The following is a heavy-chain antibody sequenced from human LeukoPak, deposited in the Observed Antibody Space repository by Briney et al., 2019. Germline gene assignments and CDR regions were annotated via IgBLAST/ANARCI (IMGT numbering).Heavy chain of an antibody. J-gene: IGHJ4*02. CDR1: GFTFSGYA. CDR3: ATDREGDPSAYYLV. Sequence: PGGSLRLSCAASGFTFSGYAMSWVRQAPGKGLEWVSTISDNGGRTYYADSVKGRFTISRDNSKNTLFLQMNSLRAEDSAAYYCATDREGDPSAYYLVGGQGTLITVSS. D-gene: IGHD3-22*01. V-gene: IGHV3-23*01. CDR2: ISDNGGRT.